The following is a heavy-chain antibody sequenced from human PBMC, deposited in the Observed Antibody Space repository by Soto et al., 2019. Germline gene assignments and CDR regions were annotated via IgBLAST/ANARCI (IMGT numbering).Heavy chain of an antibody. CDR2: IRSPGGNT. D-gene: IGHD1-26*01. CDR3: ARDQAVGTSYYYYYGMDV. V-gene: IGHV3-23*01. J-gene: IGHJ6*02. CDR1: GFTFSSYA. Sequence: GGSLRLSCAASGFTFSSYAMSWVRQAPGKGLEWVSTIRSPGGNTNYADSVKGRFTISRDNAKNSLYLQMNSLRAEDTAVYYCARDQAVGTSYYYYYGMDVWGQGTTVTVSS.